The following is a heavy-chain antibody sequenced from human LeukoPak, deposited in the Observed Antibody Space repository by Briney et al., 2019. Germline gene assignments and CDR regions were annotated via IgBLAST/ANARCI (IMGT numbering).Heavy chain of an antibody. CDR1: GGSISSGGYY. D-gene: IGHD2-15*01. CDR3: ARDLGLGYCSGGSCYSH. J-gene: IGHJ4*02. CDR2: VYYSGGT. V-gene: IGHV4-31*03. Sequence: SETLSLTCTVSGGSISSGGYYWSWIRQHPGKGLEWIGYVYYSGGTYYNPSLKSRVTISVDTSKNQFSLKLSSVTAADTAVYYCARDLGLGYCSGGSCYSHWGQGTLVTVSS.